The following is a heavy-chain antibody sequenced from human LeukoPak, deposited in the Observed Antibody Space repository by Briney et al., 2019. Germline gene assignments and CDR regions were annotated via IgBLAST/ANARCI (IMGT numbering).Heavy chain of an antibody. CDR1: GFTFSDYY. V-gene: IGHV3-11*04. Sequence: GGSLRLSCAASGFTFSDYYMSWIRQAPGKGLEWVSYISSSGSTIYYADSVKGRFTISRDNSKNTLYLQMNSLRADDTAVYHCARERDNYDFWSGLTSYYFDYWGQGTLVTVSS. D-gene: IGHD3-3*01. CDR3: ARERDNYDFWSGLTSYYFDY. CDR2: ISSSGSTI. J-gene: IGHJ4*02.